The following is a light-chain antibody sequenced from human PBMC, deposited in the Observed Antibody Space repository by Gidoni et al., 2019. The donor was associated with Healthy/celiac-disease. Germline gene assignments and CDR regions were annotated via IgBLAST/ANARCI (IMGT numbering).Light chain of an antibody. Sequence: QSALTQPASVSGSPGQSITISCPGPSSDVGGYNYVSWYQQHPGKAPKLLIYEVSNRPSGVSNRFSGSKSGNTASLTISGLQAEDEADYYCSSYTSSSTPGVVFGGGTKLTVL. V-gene: IGLV2-14*01. J-gene: IGLJ2*01. CDR2: EVS. CDR1: SSDVGGYNY. CDR3: SSYTSSSTPGVV.